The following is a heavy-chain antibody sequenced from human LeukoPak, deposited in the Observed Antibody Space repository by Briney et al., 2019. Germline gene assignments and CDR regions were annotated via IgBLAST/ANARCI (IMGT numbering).Heavy chain of an antibody. CDR2: ISYDGSNK. Sequence: GSLRLSCAASGFTFSSYAMHWVRQAPGKGLEWVAVISYDGSNKYYADSVKGRFTISRDNSKNTLYLQMNSLRAEDTAVYYCARIVRNTSGSSFDHWGQGTLVTVSS. J-gene: IGHJ4*02. D-gene: IGHD5-12*01. CDR3: ARIVRNTSGSSFDH. CDR1: GFTFSSYA. V-gene: IGHV3-30*04.